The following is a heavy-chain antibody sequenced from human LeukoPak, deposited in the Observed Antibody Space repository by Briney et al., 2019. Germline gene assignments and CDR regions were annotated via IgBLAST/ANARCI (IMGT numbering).Heavy chain of an antibody. J-gene: IGHJ4*02. CDR1: GFTFNNYA. Sequence: TGGSLRLSCAASGFTFNNYAMSWVRQAPGEGLDWVSALSASGGTTYYADSVKGRFTISRDNSKNTLYLQMNSLRAEDTAVYYCARVQSGGFDYWGQGTLVTVSS. V-gene: IGHV3-23*01. CDR2: LSASGGTT. D-gene: IGHD3-10*01. CDR3: ARVQSGGFDY.